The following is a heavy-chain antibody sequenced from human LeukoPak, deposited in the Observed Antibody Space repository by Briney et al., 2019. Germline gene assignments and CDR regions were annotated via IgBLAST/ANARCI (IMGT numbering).Heavy chain of an antibody. CDR1: GFTVSSNY. Sequence: PWGSLRLSWAASGFTVSSNYMSWVRQAPGKGLELVSVIYSGGSTYYADSVKGRFTISRDNSKNTLYLQMNSLRAEDTAVYYCARETYYYDSSGYGSAFDIWGQGTMVTVSS. J-gene: IGHJ3*02. D-gene: IGHD3-22*01. CDR3: ARETYYYDSSGYGSAFDI. V-gene: IGHV3-53*01. CDR2: IYSGGST.